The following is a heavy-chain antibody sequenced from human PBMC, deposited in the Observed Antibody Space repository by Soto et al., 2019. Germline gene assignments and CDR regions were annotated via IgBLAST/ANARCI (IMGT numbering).Heavy chain of an antibody. CDR3: ARERTGTTSMDV. D-gene: IGHD1-1*01. J-gene: IGHJ6*02. CDR1: GYTFTSYD. Sequence: QVQLVQSGAEVKKPGVSLKVSCKASGYTFTSYDINWVRQATGQGLEWMGWMNPNSGNTGYAQKFRGRVTMTRNTSISTAYMELSSLRSEDTAVYYCARERTGTTSMDVWGQGTTVTVSS. V-gene: IGHV1-8*01. CDR2: MNPNSGNT.